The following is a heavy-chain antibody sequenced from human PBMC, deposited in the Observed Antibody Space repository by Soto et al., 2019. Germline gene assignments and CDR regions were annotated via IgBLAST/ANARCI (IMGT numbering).Heavy chain of an antibody. V-gene: IGHV4-59*08. D-gene: IGHD3-10*01. CDR3: ARQGFGALHGRVDV. J-gene: IGHJ6*02. CDR2: VHDSWGP. Sequence: QVPLQESGPGLVKPSETLSLSCTVSGGSISSYYWSWIRQTPGKGLEWIGYVHDSWGPNYNPSLKSRVAISLDTSKSQFSLKLTSVPATDTAVYYCARQGFGALHGRVDVWGQGTTVTVSS. CDR1: GGSISSYY.